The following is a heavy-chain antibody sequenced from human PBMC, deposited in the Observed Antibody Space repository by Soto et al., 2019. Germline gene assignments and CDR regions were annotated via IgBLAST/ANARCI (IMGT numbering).Heavy chain of an antibody. CDR2: IYPGDSDT. J-gene: IGHJ6*02. V-gene: IGHV5-51*01. CDR1: GCSLTRSW. Sequence: GESLKSSYKACGCSLTRSWMAWVRQMTGKGLEWMGIIYPGDSDTKYSPSFQGQVTISADKSISTAYLQWSSLKASDTAIYYCARLPNLFYYYGMDVWGQGTTVTVSS. CDR3: ARLPNLFYYYGMDV.